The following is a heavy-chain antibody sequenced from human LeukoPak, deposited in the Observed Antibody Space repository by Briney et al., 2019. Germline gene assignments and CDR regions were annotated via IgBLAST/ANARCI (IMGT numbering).Heavy chain of an antibody. J-gene: IGHJ4*02. V-gene: IGHV3-7*01. CDR3: AKGEPESIYRDHDH. CDR2: IKQDGREK. CDR1: GFTFPNYC. D-gene: IGHD1-14*01. Sequence: GGSLRLSSAASGFTFPNYCLNWVPQTPGQGLEWVAGIKQDGREKPYVDSVKPRFTTSRDNAQNSLFLQMNSLRVDNTAVYYCAKGEPESIYRDHDHWGQGTLVTVSS.